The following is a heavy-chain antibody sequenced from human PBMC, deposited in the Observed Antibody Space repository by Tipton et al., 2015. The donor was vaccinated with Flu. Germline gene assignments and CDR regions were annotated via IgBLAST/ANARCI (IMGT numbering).Heavy chain of an antibody. CDR3: ARDPGSRMFDP. CDR2: IYHNSGST. D-gene: IGHD6-13*01. Sequence: TLSLTCTVSGGSISSSSYYWGWIRQPPGKGLEWIGSIYHNSGSTNYNPSLKSRVTISVDTSKNQFSLKLSSVTAADTAVYYCARDPGSRMFDPWGQGTLVTVSS. CDR1: GGSISSSSYY. J-gene: IGHJ5*02. V-gene: IGHV4-39*07.